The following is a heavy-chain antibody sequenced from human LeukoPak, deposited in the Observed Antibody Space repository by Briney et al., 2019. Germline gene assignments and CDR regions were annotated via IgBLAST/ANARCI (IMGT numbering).Heavy chain of an antibody. J-gene: IGHJ4*02. CDR3: AKGLKYYYDSSPSPGMY. Sequence: PGRSLRLSCAASGFTFSSYAMSWVRQAPGKGLEWVSAISGSGGSTYYADSAKGRFTISRDNSKNTLYLQMNSLRAEDTAVYYCAKGLKYYYDSSPSPGMYWGQGTLVTVSS. CDR2: ISGSGGST. D-gene: IGHD3-22*01. V-gene: IGHV3-23*01. CDR1: GFTFSSYA.